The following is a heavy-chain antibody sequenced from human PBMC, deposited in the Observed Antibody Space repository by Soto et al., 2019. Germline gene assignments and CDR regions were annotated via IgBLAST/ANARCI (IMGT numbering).Heavy chain of an antibody. Sequence: SETLSLPCTVSGGSISSYYWSWIRQPPGKGLEWIGYIYYSGSTNYNPSLKSRVTISVDTSKNQFSLKLSSVTAADTAVYYCARASSIAARARFDPWGRGTLVTVSS. D-gene: IGHD6-6*01. V-gene: IGHV4-59*01. CDR3: ARASSIAARARFDP. J-gene: IGHJ5*02. CDR1: GGSISSYY. CDR2: IYYSGST.